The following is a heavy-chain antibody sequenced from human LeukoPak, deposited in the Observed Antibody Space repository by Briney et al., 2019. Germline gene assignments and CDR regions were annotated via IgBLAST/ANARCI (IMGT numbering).Heavy chain of an antibody. CDR2: ISYDGSTK. J-gene: IGHJ4*02. D-gene: IGHD1-14*01. V-gene: IGHV3-30*03. CDR3: TRYNNDHFDY. Sequence: GGSLRLSCAASGFTFSSYGMHWVRQAPGKGLEWVGVISYDGSTKYYADPVKGRFTISRDNSKNTMSVQMDDLRAEDTAVYYCTRYNNDHFDYWGQGTLVTVSS. CDR1: GFTFSSYG.